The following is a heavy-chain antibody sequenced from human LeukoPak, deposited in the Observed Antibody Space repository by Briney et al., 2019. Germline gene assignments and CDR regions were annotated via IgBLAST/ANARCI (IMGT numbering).Heavy chain of an antibody. Sequence: EGSLRLSCAASGFTFSSYAMHWVRQAPGKGLEYVSAISTNGVGTYYANSVKGRFTISRDNSKNTLYLQMGSLRPEDMAVYYCARYTSGSCYDYWGRGTLVTVSS. J-gene: IGHJ4*02. V-gene: IGHV3-64*01. D-gene: IGHD3-10*01. CDR3: ARYTSGSCYDY. CDR1: GFTFSSYA. CDR2: ISTNGVGT.